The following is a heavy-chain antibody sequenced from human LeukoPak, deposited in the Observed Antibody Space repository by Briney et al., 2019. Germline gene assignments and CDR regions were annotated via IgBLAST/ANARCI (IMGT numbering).Heavy chain of an antibody. V-gene: IGHV4-31*03. CDR2: IYYSGST. D-gene: IGHD3-9*01. CDR3: ASADYDMAFDI. CDR1: GGSISSGGYY. J-gene: IGHJ3*02. Sequence: SETLSLTCTVSGGSISSGGYYWSWIRQHPGKGLEWIGYIYYSGSTDYNPSLKSRFTMSVDTSKNHFSLKLSSVTAADTAVYYCASADYDMAFDIWGQGTMVTVSS.